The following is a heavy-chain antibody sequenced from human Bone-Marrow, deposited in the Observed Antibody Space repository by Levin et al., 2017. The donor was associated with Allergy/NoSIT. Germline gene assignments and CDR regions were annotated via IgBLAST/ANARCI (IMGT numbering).Heavy chain of an antibody. D-gene: IGHD3-3*01. Sequence: GGSLRLSCAVSGFSFTTNYMSWVRQAPGRGLECVSLIYSGGTTDYADSVKGRFTISRDSSKNTLFLQMNGLRVEDTAAYYCARERQGEGFGNYDEGPYFDTWGQGALVTVSS. V-gene: IGHV3-53*01. CDR3: ARERQGEGFGNYDEGPYFDT. J-gene: IGHJ4*02. CDR2: IYSGGTT. CDR1: GFSFTTNY.